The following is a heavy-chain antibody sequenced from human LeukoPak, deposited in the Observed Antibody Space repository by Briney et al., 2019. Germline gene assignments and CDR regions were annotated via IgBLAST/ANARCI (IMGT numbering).Heavy chain of an antibody. V-gene: IGHV4-61*08. Sequence: PSQTLSLTCTVSGGSISSGDYYWSWIRQPPGKGLEWIGYIYYSGSTNYNPSLKSRVTISVDTSKNQFSLKLRSVTAADTAVYYCARPGVGSGRYGAFDIWGQGTLVIVSS. D-gene: IGHD5-18*01. CDR3: ARPGVGSGRYGAFDI. CDR1: GGSISSGDYY. CDR2: IYYSGST. J-gene: IGHJ3*02.